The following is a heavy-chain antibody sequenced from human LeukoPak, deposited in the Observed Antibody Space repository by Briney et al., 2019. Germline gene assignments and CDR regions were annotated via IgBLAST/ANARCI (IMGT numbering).Heavy chain of an antibody. CDR3: ARDQHSRSHLEYYFDY. Sequence: GGSPRLSCAASGFTFSSYAMSWVRQAPGKGLEWVSAISGSGGSTYYADSVKGRFTISRDNSKNTLYLRMNSLRAEDTAVYYCARDQHSRSHLEYYFDYWGQGTLVTVSS. CDR1: GFTFSSYA. J-gene: IGHJ4*02. D-gene: IGHD1-26*01. V-gene: IGHV3-23*01. CDR2: ISGSGGST.